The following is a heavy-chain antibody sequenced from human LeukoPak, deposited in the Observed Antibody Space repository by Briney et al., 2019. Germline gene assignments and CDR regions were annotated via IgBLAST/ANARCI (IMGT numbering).Heavy chain of an antibody. CDR1: GFTFSSYA. CDR2: ISYDGSNK. D-gene: IGHD6-13*01. Sequence: GGSLRLSCAASGFTFSSYAMHWVRQAPGKGLEWVAVISYDGSNKYYADSVKGRFTISRDNSKNTLYLQMNSLRAEDTAVYYCARPLSSWYPWDALDIWGQGTMVTVSS. V-gene: IGHV3-30-3*01. CDR3: ARPLSSWYPWDALDI. J-gene: IGHJ3*02.